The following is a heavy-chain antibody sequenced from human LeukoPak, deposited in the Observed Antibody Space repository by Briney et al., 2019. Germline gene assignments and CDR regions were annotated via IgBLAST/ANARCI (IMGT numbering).Heavy chain of an antibody. CDR2: IIPILGIA. Sequence: ASVKVSXKASGGTFSSYTISWVRQAPGQGLEWIGRIIPILGIANYAQKFQGRVTITADKSTSTAYMELSSLRSEDTAVYYCAREEANHYDFWSGYYDYWGQGTLVTVSS. CDR1: GGTFSSYT. V-gene: IGHV1-69*04. CDR3: AREEANHYDFWSGYYDY. D-gene: IGHD3-3*01. J-gene: IGHJ4*02.